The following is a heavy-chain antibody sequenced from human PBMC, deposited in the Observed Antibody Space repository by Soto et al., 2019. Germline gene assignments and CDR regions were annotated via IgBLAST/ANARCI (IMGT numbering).Heavy chain of an antibody. J-gene: IGHJ4*02. CDR3: ARQIGRGSWSLDH. D-gene: IGHD6-13*01. CDR1: GGPISSSDYW. V-gene: IGHV4-39*01. Sequence: QLQLQESGPGLVKPAETLSLTCTVSGGPISSSDYWWGWIRQPPGKGLEWIGSIYYSGSTHYIPSLKRRFIMSVDTSKNQFSLRLSSVTAADTAVYYCARQIGRGSWSLDHWGQGTLVTVSS. CDR2: IYYSGST.